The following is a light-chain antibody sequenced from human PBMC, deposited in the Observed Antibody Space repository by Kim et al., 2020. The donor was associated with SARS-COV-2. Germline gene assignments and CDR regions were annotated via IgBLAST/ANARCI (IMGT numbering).Light chain of an antibody. CDR1: QTVYTY. CDR3: QQRYNWPPT. CDR2: DAS. Sequence: DTVLTQFPATLSLSPGERATLSCKASQTVYTYLAWYQHKPGQAPRLLIHDASNRATGIPPRFSGSGSGTDFTLTVTSLEPEDFAIYYCQQRYNWPPTFGGGTKVEI. V-gene: IGKV3-11*01. J-gene: IGKJ4*01.